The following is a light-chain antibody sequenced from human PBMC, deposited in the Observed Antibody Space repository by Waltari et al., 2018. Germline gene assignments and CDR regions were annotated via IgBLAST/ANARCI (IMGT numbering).Light chain of an antibody. CDR2: YTN. J-gene: IGKJ4*01. CDR3: QQYKTLPLT. CDR1: QDISSY. Sequence: DIQMTQSPSSLSASVGDRVTITCRASQDISSYLNWYQQKPGKAPKLLIYYTNHLESGVPSRFSGSGSGTEFTLSISSLQPEDFATYYCQQYKTLPLTFGGGTKVEIK. V-gene: IGKV1-39*01.